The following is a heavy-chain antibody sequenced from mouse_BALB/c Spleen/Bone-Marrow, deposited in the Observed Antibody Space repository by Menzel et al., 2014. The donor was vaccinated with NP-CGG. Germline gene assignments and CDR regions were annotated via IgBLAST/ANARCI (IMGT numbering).Heavy chain of an antibody. D-gene: IGHD4-1*01. Sequence: EVQLQQSGGGLVKPGGSLKLSCAASGFTFSSYAMSCVRQSPEKRLEWVAEISSGGSYTYYPDTVTGRFTISRDNAKNTLYLEMSSLRSEDTAMYYCASKTGTGYWYFDVWGAGTTVTVSS. CDR1: GFTFSSYA. V-gene: IGHV5-9-4*01. CDR3: ASKTGTGYWYFDV. J-gene: IGHJ1*01. CDR2: ISSGGSYT.